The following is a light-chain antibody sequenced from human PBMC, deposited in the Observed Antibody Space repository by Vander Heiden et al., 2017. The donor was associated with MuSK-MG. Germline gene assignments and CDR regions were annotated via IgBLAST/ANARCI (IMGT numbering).Light chain of an antibody. J-gene: IGKJ2*03. Sequence: EIVLTLSPGTLSSSPGERATLSCRASQSVHSNYLAWYQQKPGQAPRLLIYGASRRATGIPDRFSGGGSGTYFTLTVSRLEPEDSAVYYCQQYRAEPPRYSFGQGTKLEIK. CDR3: QQYRAEPPRYS. CDR1: QSVHSNY. CDR2: GAS. V-gene: IGKV3-20*01.